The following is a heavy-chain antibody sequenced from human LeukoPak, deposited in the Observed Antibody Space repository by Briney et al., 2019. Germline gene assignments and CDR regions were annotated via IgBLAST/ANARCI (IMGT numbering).Heavy chain of an antibody. D-gene: IGHD6-6*01. V-gene: IGHV3-74*01. J-gene: IGHJ6*03. CDR3: ARRALGAARPRGPYYYMDV. CDR1: GFTFSSYW. CDR2: INSDGSST. Sequence: PGGSLRLSCAASGFTFSSYWMHWVRQAPGKGLVWVSRINSDGSSTSYADPVKGRFTISRDNAKNTLYLQMNSLRAEDTAVYYCARRALGAARPRGPYYYMDVWGKGTTVTVSS.